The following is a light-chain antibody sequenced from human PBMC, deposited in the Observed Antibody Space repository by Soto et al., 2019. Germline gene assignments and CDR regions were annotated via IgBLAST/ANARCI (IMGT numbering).Light chain of an antibody. CDR2: EVS. Sequence: QSALTQPASVSGSPGQSITISCTGTSSDVGGSEHVSWYQHHPGKAPKLIIYEVSNRPSGVSNRFSGSKSGYTASLTISGLQPEDEADYYCILQRSGGIRVFGTGTKLTVL. J-gene: IGLJ1*01. CDR1: SSDVGGSEH. CDR3: ILQRSGGIRV. V-gene: IGLV2-14*01.